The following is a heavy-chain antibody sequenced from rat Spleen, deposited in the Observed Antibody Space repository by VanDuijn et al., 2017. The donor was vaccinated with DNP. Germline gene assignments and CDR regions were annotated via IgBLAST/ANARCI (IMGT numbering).Heavy chain of an antibody. CDR3: ATHVVPDY. D-gene: IGHD1-1*01. CDR2: ISPGGGNT. CDR1: GFTFSAYY. V-gene: IGHV5-25*01. Sequence: EVQLVESGGGLVQPGRSLKLSCAASGFTFSAYYMAWVRQAPTKGLEWVASISPGGGNTYYRDSVKGRFTISRDNAKRTLYLQMDSLRSEDTATYYCATHVVPDYWGQGVMVTVSS. J-gene: IGHJ2*01.